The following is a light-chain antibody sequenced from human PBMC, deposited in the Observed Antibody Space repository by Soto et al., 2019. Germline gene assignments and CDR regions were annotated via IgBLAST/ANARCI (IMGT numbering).Light chain of an antibody. CDR3: CSYAGRYTPYV. CDR1: SSDVGGYNQ. CDR2: DVS. J-gene: IGLJ1*01. V-gene: IGLV2-11*01. Sequence: QSALTQPRSVSGSPGQSVTISCTGTSSDVGGYNQVSWYQQHPGKAPKVMIYDVSKRPSGVPDRFSGSKSGNTASLIISGLQPEDEADYYCCSYAGRYTPYVFGTGTKLTVL.